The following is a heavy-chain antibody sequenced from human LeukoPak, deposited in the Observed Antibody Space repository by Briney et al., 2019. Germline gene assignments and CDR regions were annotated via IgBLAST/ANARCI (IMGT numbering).Heavy chain of an antibody. CDR2: IYYSGST. CDR3: ARGSYDILTGYPY. D-gene: IGHD3-9*01. V-gene: IGHV4-30-4*01. J-gene: IGHJ4*02. Sequence: SETLSLTCTVSGGSISSGDYYWRWIRQPPGKGLEWIGYIYYSGSTYYNPSLKSRVTISVDTSKNQFSPKLSSVTAADTAVYYCARGSYDILTGYPYWGQGTLVTVSS. CDR1: GGSISSGDYY.